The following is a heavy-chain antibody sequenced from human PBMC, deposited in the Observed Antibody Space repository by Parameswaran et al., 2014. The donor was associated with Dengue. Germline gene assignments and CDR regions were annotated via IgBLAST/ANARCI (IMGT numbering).Heavy chain of an antibody. J-gene: IGHJ4*02. D-gene: IGHD4-23*01. V-gene: IGHV4-34*01. CDR2: INHSGST. Sequence: RWIRQPPGKGLEWIGEINHSGSTNYNPSLKSRVTISVDTSKNQFSLKLSSVTAADTAVYYCSLQPSDYGGNSGYWGQGTLVTVSS. CDR3: SLQPSDYGGNSGY.